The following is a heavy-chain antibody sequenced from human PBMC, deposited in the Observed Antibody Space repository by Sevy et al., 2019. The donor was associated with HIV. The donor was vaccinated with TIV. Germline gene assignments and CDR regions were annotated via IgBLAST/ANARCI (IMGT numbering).Heavy chain of an antibody. D-gene: IGHD3-9*01. CDR1: GFNVSSNY. Sequence: GGSLRLSCAASGFNVSSNYMSWVGQAPGKGLELVSVIYSGGSTYYADSVKGRFTISRHNSKNTLYLQMNSLRAEDTAVYYCARDGTYYDILTGYAYMDVWGKGSTVTVSS. CDR2: IYSGGST. CDR3: ARDGTYYDILTGYAYMDV. V-gene: IGHV3-53*04. J-gene: IGHJ6*03.